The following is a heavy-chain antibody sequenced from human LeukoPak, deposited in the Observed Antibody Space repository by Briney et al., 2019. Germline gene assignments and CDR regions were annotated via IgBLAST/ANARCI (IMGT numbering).Heavy chain of an antibody. D-gene: IGHD6-19*01. Sequence: ASVKLSCKASGYTFTSYYMHWVRQAPGQGLEWMGIINPSGGSTSYAQKFQGRVTMTRDTSTSTVYMELSSLRSEDTAVYYCARDRDSSGWYGAFDIWGQGTMVTVSS. J-gene: IGHJ3*02. V-gene: IGHV1-46*01. CDR2: INPSGGST. CDR3: ARDRDSSGWYGAFDI. CDR1: GYTFTSYY.